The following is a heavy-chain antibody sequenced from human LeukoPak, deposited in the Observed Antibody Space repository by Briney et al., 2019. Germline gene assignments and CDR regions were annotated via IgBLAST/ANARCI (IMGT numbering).Heavy chain of an antibody. J-gene: IGHJ5*02. CDR1: GGSISSYY. CDR2: IYYSGST. D-gene: IGHD3-10*01. Sequence: PSETLSLTCTVSGGSISSYYWSWIRQPPGKGLEWIGYIYYSGSTNYNPSLKSRVTISVDTSKNQFSLKLSSVTAADTAVYYCAREVGFGESVQLNWFDPWGQGTLVTVSS. CDR3: AREVGFGESVQLNWFDP. V-gene: IGHV4-59*01.